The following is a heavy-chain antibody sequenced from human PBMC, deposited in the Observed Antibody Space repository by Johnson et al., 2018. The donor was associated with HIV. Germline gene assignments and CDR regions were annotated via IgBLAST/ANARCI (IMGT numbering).Heavy chain of an antibody. CDR2: ITYDGSNQ. J-gene: IGHJ3*02. V-gene: IGHV3-30*03. CDR1: GFTFSTYG. D-gene: IGHD6-6*01. CDR3: ARDRGAARDAFDI. Sequence: QVQLVESGGGVVQPGRSLRLSCAASGFTFSTYGMHWVRQAPGKGLEWVAVITYDGSNQYYGDSVKGRFTISRDNAKNSLYLQMNSLRAEDTAVYYCARDRGAARDAFDIWGQGTMVTVSS.